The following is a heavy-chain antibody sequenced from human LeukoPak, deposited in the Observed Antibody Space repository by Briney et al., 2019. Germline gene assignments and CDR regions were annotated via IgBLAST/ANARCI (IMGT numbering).Heavy chain of an antibody. D-gene: IGHD3-3*01. CDR2: IGGSGSFI. J-gene: IGHJ4*02. CDR1: GFTFRTCS. V-gene: IGHV3-48*01. CDR3: ATAGRITNFGVAPYDFDY. Sequence: PGGSLRLSCAASGFTFRTCSIIWVRQAPGKGLERVSHIGGSGSFIYYADSVKGRFTISRDNAKNSVFLQMNSLRAEDTAVYYCATAGRITNFGVAPYDFDYWGQGTLVSLSS.